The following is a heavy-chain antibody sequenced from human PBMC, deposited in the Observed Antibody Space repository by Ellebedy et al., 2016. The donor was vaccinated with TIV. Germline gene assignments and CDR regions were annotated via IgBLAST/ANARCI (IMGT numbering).Heavy chain of an antibody. CDR1: GFTFRSYA. CDR2: ISGSGGST. Sequence: PGGSLRLSCAASGFTFRSYAMTWVRQAPGKGLEWVSAISGSGGSTYYADSVKGRLTISRDNSKNTLYLQMNSLRAEDTAVYYCAKSYHGGYDWYYFDYWGQGTLVTVSS. V-gene: IGHV3-23*01. J-gene: IGHJ4*02. D-gene: IGHD5-12*01. CDR3: AKSYHGGYDWYYFDY.